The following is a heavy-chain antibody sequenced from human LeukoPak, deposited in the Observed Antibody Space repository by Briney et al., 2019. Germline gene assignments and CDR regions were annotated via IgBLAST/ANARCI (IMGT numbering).Heavy chain of an antibody. CDR1: GLTFSNYA. D-gene: IGHD6-19*01. CDR2: ISGSGGST. J-gene: IGHJ4*02. V-gene: IGHV3-23*01. Sequence: PGGSLRLSCAASGLTFSNYAMSWVRQAPGKGLEWVSAISGSGGSTYYADSVKGRFTISRDHAKNSLYLQMNSLRAEDTAVYYCARVNVVAGFLSDYWGQGTLVTVSA. CDR3: ARVNVVAGFLSDY.